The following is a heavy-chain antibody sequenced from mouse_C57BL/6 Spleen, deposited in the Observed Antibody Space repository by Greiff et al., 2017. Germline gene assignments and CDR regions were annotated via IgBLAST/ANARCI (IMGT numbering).Heavy chain of an antibody. V-gene: IGHV3-6*01. D-gene: IGHD1-1*01. Sequence: EVQLQQSGPGLVKPSQSLSLTCSVTGYSITSGYYWNWIRQFPGNKLEWMGYISYDGSNNYNPSLKNRISITRDTSKNQFFQKLNSVTTEDTATYYCARDATTVVATYYFDYWGQGTTLTVSS. CDR1: GYSITSGYY. CDR3: ARDATTVVATYYFDY. CDR2: ISYDGSN. J-gene: IGHJ2*01.